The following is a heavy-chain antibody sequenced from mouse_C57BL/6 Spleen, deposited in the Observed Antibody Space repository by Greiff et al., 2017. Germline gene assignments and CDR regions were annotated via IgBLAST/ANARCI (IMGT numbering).Heavy chain of an antibody. CDR1: GYTFTNYW. D-gene: IGHD2-4*01. CDR3: SRMGYDYVWFAY. CDR2: IYPGGGYT. V-gene: IGHV1-63*01. J-gene: IGHJ3*01. Sequence: QVQLQQPGAELVRPGTSVKMSCKASGYTFTNYWIGWAKQRPGHGLEWIGDIYPGGGYTNYNEKFKGKATLTADKSSSTAYMQFSSLTSEDSASYYCSRMGYDYVWFAYWGQGTLVTVSA.